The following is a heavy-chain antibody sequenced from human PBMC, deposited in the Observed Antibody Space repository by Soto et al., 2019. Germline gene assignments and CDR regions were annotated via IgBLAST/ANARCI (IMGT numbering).Heavy chain of an antibody. Sequence: GASVKVSCKASGYTFAICGIIWVRQAPGQGLEWMGWISAYNGNTNYAQKLQGRVTMTTDTSTSTAYMDLTTLRSDDTAVYFCARDPGAASFDFWAQGTLVTVSS. J-gene: IGHJ4*02. V-gene: IGHV1-18*01. CDR3: ARDPGAASFDF. CDR1: GYTFAICG. CDR2: ISAYNGNT. D-gene: IGHD2-15*01.